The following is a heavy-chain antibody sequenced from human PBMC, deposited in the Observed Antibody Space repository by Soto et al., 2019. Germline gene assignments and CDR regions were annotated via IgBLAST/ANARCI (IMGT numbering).Heavy chain of an antibody. CDR1: GGSISSYY. CDR3: ARAGYSYGNWFDP. V-gene: IGHV4-59*01. Sequence: QVQLQESGPGLVKPSETLSLTCTVSGGSISSYYWSWIRQPPGKGLEWIGDIYYSGSTNYNPALKSRVTISVDTSKNPFSLKLSSVTAADTAVYYCARAGYSYGNWFDPWGQGTLVTVSS. J-gene: IGHJ5*02. CDR2: IYYSGST. D-gene: IGHD5-18*01.